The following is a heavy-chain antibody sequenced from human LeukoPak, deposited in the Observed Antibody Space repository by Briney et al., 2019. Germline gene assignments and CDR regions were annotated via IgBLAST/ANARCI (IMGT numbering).Heavy chain of an antibody. V-gene: IGHV3-48*03. J-gene: IGHJ4*02. CDR3: ARGPNYYSSSSHFDY. Sequence: GGSLRLSCAASGFTFSSYEMNWVRQAPGKGVEWLSYISSTGNTIYYADSVKGRFTISRDNAKDSLYLQMNRLRAEDTAVYYCARGPNYYSSSSHFDYWGQGTLVTVSS. D-gene: IGHD6-6*01. CDR2: ISSTGNTI. CDR1: GFTFSSYE.